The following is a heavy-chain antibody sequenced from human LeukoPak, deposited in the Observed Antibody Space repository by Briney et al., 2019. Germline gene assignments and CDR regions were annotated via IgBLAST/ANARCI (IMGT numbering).Heavy chain of an antibody. CDR2: ISGNGSTT. Sequence: GGSLXLSCAASGFTFSSYAMSWVRQAPGKGLEWVSAISGNGSTTYCADSVKGRFTISRDNSKNTLYLQMNSLRAEDTAVYYCAREWRSSGWSSNDYWGQGTLVTVSS. J-gene: IGHJ4*02. CDR3: AREWRSSGWSSNDY. D-gene: IGHD6-19*01. V-gene: IGHV3-23*01. CDR1: GFTFSSYA.